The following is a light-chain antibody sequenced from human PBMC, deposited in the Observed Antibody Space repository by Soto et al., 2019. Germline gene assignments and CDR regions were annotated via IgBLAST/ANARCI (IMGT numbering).Light chain of an antibody. CDR1: QSISTY. CDR2: AAS. CDR3: QQSYTTPWT. V-gene: IGKV1-39*01. Sequence: DIQMTQSPSSLSASVGDRVTITCRASQSISTYLNWYQQKPGKAPKLLIYAASTLRSGVPSRFSGSGSGTDVTLTISSLQPEDFATYHCQQSYTTPWTFGQGTRVEIK. J-gene: IGKJ1*01.